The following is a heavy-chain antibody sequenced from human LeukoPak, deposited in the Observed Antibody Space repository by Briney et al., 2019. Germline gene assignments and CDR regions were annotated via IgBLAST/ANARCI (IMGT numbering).Heavy chain of an antibody. CDR2: IYYSGST. CDR1: GGSISSGDYY. Sequence: PSQTLSLTCTVSGGSISSGDYYWSWIRQPPGKGLEWIGYIYYSGSTYYNPSLKSRVTISVDTSKDQFSLELSSVTAADTAVYYCARSLVDFWSGYPYTFDYWGQGTLVTVSS. J-gene: IGHJ4*02. D-gene: IGHD3-3*01. V-gene: IGHV4-30-4*08. CDR3: ARSLVDFWSGYPYTFDY.